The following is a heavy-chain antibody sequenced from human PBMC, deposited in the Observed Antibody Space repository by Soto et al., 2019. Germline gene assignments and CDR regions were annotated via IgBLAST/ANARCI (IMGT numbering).Heavy chain of an antibody. J-gene: IGHJ6*02. V-gene: IGHV3-30-3*01. CDR3: SRDLNRLLWFGELFSHYYYYGMDV. Sequence: GGSLRLSCAASGFTFSSYAMHWVRQAPGKGLEWVAVISYDGSNKYYADSVKGRFTISRDNSKNTLYLQMNSLRAEDTAVYYCSRDLNRLLWFGELFSHYYYYGMDVWGQGTTVTVSS. CDR2: ISYDGSNK. D-gene: IGHD3-10*01. CDR1: GFTFSSYA.